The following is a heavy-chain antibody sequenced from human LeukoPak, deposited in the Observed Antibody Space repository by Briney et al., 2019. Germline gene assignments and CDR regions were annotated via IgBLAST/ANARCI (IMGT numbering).Heavy chain of an antibody. CDR1: GFTFSDYN. J-gene: IGHJ4*02. D-gene: IGHD2-2*02. Sequence: PGGSLRLSCAASGFTFSDYNMNWVRQAPGKGLEWVSYISDSGRTTYYADSVKGRFTISRDNSKNTLYLQMNSLRAEDTAVYYCAKGGFHCSSTTCYKDYWGQGTLVTVSS. CDR2: ISDSGRTT. CDR3: AKGGFHCSSTTCYKDY. V-gene: IGHV3-23*01.